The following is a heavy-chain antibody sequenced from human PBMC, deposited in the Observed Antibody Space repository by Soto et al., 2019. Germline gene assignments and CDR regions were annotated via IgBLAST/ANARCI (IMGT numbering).Heavy chain of an antibody. CDR3: AKDVSSSWYYYYYGMDV. CDR1: GFTFSSYG. CDR2: ISYDGSNK. Sequence: VQLVESGGGVVQPGRSLRLSCAASGFTFSSYGMHWVRQAPGKGLEWVAVISYDGSNKYYADSVKGRFTISRDNSKNTLYLQMNSLRAEDTAVYYCAKDVSSSWYYYYYGMDVWGQGTTVTVSS. D-gene: IGHD6-13*01. V-gene: IGHV3-30*18. J-gene: IGHJ6*02.